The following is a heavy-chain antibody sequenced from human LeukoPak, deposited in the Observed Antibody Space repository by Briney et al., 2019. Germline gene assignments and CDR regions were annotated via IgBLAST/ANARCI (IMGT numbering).Heavy chain of an antibody. CDR1: GYTFTNYG. V-gene: IGHV1-18*01. CDR2: ISAYNGNT. CDR3: ARDQDIVVEPAANRLKTGFDY. J-gene: IGHJ4*02. Sequence: GASVKVSCKASGYTFTNYGISWVRQAPGQGLEWMGWISAYNGNTNYTQKLQGRVTMTTDTSTSTAYMELRSLRSDDTAVYYCARDQDIVVEPAANRLKTGFDYWGQGTLVTVSS. D-gene: IGHD2-2*01.